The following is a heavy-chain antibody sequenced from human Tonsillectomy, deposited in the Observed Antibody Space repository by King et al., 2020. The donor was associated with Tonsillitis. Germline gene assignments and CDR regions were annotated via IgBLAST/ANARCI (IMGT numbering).Heavy chain of an antibody. J-gene: IGHJ4*02. CDR1: GFTFSSYG. D-gene: IGHD2-2*01. CDR3: AIFCSSTSCYLPLDY. V-gene: IGHV3-30*03. Sequence: VQLVESGGGVVQPGRSLRLSCAASGFTFSSYGMHWVRQAPGKGLEWVAVISYDGSNKYYADSVKGGFTISRDNSKNTLYLQMNSLRAEDTAVYYCAIFCSSTSCYLPLDYWGQGTLVTVSS. CDR2: ISYDGSNK.